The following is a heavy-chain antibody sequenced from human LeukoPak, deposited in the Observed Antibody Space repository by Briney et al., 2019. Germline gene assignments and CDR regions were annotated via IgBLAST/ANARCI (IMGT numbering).Heavy chain of an antibody. D-gene: IGHD3-22*01. CDR2: IYYSGST. Sequence: SETLSLTCTVPGGSISSSSYYWGWIRQPPGRGLEWIGSIYYSGSTYYNPSLKSRVTISVDTSRNQFSLKLSSVTAADTAVYYCARDRYYYDSSARYFDYWGQGTLVTVSS. J-gene: IGHJ4*02. V-gene: IGHV4-39*07. CDR3: ARDRYYYDSSARYFDY. CDR1: GGSISSSSYY.